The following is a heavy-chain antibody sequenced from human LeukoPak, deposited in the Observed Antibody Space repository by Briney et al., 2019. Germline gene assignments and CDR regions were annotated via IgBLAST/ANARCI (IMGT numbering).Heavy chain of an antibody. J-gene: IGHJ4*02. V-gene: IGHV1-2*02. D-gene: IGHD3-10*02. Sequence: ASVKVSCKASGYTFTGYFMHWVRQGPGQGGEWMGWINPNSGDTNYAQKFQGRVSMTRDTSISTVYMELSSLRSDDTAVYYCGRDVRHTYDYWGQGTLVTVSS. CDR1: GYTFTGYF. CDR3: GRDVRHTYDY. CDR2: INPNSGDT.